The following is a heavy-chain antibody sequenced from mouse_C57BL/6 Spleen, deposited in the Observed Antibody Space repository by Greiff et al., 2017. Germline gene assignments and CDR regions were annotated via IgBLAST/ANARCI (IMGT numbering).Heavy chain of an antibody. D-gene: IGHD4-1*01. CDR2: ISYDGSN. CDR3: ARGNWDEGDYCDY. V-gene: IGHV3-6*01. CDR1: GYSITSGYY. J-gene: IGHJ2*01. Sequence: EVQLVESGPGLVKPSQSLSLTCSVTGYSITSGYYWNWIRQFPGNKLEWMGYISYDGSNNYNPSLKNRISITRDTSKNQFFLKLNSVTTEDTATYYCARGNWDEGDYCDYWGQGTTLTVSS.